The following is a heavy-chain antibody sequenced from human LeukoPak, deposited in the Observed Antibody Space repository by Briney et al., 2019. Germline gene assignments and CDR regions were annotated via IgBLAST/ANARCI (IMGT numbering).Heavy chain of an antibody. Sequence: GGSLRLSCAASGFTFSSYGMHWVRQAPGKGLEWVAVISYDGSNKYYADSVKGRFTISRDNSKNTLYLQMNSLRAEDTAVYYCAREGSNLDAFDIWGQGTMVTVSS. V-gene: IGHV3-30*19. CDR2: ISYDGSNK. J-gene: IGHJ3*02. CDR1: GFTFSSYG. D-gene: IGHD4-4*01. CDR3: AREGSNLDAFDI.